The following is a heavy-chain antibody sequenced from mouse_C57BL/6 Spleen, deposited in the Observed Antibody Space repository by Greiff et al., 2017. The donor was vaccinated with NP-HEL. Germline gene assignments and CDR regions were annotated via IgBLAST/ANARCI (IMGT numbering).Heavy chain of an antibody. CDR2: IDPSDSYT. V-gene: IGHV1-69*01. J-gene: IGHJ2*01. CDR1: GYTFTSYW. Sequence: QVQLQQPGAELVMPGASVKLSCKASGYTFTSYWMHWVKQRPGQGLEWIGEIDPSDSYTNYNQKFKGKSTLTVDKSSSTAYMQLSSMTSEDSAVYYCARGDYYGSSSDDWGQGTTLTVSS. CDR3: ARGDYYGSSSDD. D-gene: IGHD1-1*01.